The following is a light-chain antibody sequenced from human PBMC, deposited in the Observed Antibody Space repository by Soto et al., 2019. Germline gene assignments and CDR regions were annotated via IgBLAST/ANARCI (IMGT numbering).Light chain of an antibody. CDR2: EGS. CDR3: CSYAGSSYV. V-gene: IGLV2-23*01. J-gene: IGLJ1*01. Sequence: QSARTQPASVSGPPGQSITISCTGTSSDVGSYNLVSLYQQHPGKAPKLMIYEGSKRPSGVSNRFSGSKSGNTASLTISGLQAEDEADYYCCSYAGSSYVFGTGTKVTVL. CDR1: SSDVGSYNL.